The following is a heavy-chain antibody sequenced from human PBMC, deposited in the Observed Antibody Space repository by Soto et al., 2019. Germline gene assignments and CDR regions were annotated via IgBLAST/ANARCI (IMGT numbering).Heavy chain of an antibody. D-gene: IGHD3-10*01. CDR1: GFTFSSYA. CDR3: AKNHGSGSYYSYYYYGMHV. CDR2: ISGSGGST. J-gene: IGHJ6*02. Sequence: PGGSLRLSCAASGFTFSSYAMSWVRQAPGKGLEWASAISGSGGSTYYADSVKGRFTISRDNSKNTLYLQMNSLRAEDTAVYYCAKNHGSGSYYSYYYYGMHVWGQGTTVTVSS. V-gene: IGHV3-23*01.